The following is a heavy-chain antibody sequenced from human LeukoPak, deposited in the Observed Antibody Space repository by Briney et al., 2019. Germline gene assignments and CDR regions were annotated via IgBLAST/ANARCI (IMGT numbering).Heavy chain of an antibody. V-gene: IGHV4-39*01. J-gene: IGHJ6*02. D-gene: IGHD6-13*01. CDR2: IYYSGST. CDR3: ARLYSSSWHVWGHEDYYGMDV. CDR1: GGSISSSSYY. Sequence: PSETLSLTCTVSGGSISSSSYYWGWIRQPPGKGLEWIGNIYYSGSTYYNPSLKSRVTISVDTSKNQFSLKLSSVTAADTAVYYCARLYSSSWHVWGHEDYYGMDVWGQGTTVTVSS.